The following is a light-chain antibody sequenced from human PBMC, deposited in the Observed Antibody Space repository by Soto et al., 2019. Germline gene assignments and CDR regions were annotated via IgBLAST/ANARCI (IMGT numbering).Light chain of an antibody. Sequence: QSALTQPPSVSGAPGQRVTISCTGSSSDIGAGSDVHWYQHLPGTAPKLLIFRNNNRPSGVPDRCSGSKSGTSASPAITGLQAEDEADYYCQSYDATVSGPVVFGGGTKLTVL. CDR1: SSDIGAGSD. J-gene: IGLJ2*01. CDR2: RNN. V-gene: IGLV1-40*01. CDR3: QSYDATVSGPVV.